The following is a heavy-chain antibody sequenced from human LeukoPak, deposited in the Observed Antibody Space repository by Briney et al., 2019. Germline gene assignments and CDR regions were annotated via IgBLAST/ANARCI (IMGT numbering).Heavy chain of an antibody. Sequence: PGGSLRFSCAASGFTFSSYAMSWVRQAPGKGLEWVSAISGSGGSTYYADSVKGRFTISRDNSKNTLYLQMNSLRAEDTAVYYCAKDLDPPQRGIDYWGQGTLVTVSS. CDR1: GFTFSSYA. D-gene: IGHD3-10*01. CDR2: ISGSGGST. V-gene: IGHV3-23*01. J-gene: IGHJ4*02. CDR3: AKDLDPPQRGIDY.